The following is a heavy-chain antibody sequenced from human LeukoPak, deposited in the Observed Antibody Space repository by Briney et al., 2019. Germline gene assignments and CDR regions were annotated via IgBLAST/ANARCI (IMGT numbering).Heavy chain of an antibody. CDR3: AGIDTVTTGGY. J-gene: IGHJ4*02. CDR1: GFTFSSYA. D-gene: IGHD4-17*01. V-gene: IGHV3-30-3*01. Sequence: GRSLRLSCAASGFTFSSYAMHWVRQAPGKGLEWVAVISYDGSNKYYADSVKGRFTISRDNSKNTLYLQMNRLRAEDTAVYYCAGIDTVTTGGYWGQGTLVTVSS. CDR2: ISYDGSNK.